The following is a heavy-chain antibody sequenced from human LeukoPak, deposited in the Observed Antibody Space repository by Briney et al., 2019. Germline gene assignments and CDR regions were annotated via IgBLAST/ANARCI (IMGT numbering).Heavy chain of an antibody. Sequence: GGSLRLSCAASGFTFSNAWVSWVRQAPGKGLEWVGRIKSKTDGGTTDYAAPVKGRFTISRDDSKNTLYLQMNSLKTEDTAVYYCTTDSDDSSGYHLFYYYYGMDVWGQGTTVTVSS. CDR3: TTDSDDSSGYHLFYYYYGMDV. J-gene: IGHJ6*02. CDR1: GFTFSNAW. CDR2: IKSKTDGGTT. V-gene: IGHV3-15*01. D-gene: IGHD3-22*01.